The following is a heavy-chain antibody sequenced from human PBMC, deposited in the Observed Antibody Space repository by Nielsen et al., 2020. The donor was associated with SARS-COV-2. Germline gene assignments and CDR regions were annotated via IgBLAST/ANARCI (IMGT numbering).Heavy chain of an antibody. CDR2: VSRSGGST. V-gene: IGHV3-23*01. CDR3: AKPMIFFDWLEDAFDI. D-gene: IGHD3/OR15-3a*01. CDR1: GFTFSNYA. J-gene: IGHJ3*02. Sequence: SLKISCAASGFTFSNYAMSWVRQAPGKGLEWVSGVSRSGGSTNYADSVKGRFIISRDNSKNTLYLHMNSLRAEDTAVYYCAKPMIFFDWLEDAFDIWGQGTMVTVSS.